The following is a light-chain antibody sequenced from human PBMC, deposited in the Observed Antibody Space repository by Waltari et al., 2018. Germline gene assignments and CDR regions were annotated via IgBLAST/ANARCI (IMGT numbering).Light chain of an antibody. V-gene: IGLV3-9*01. CDR3: QVWDSGTVV. Sequence: SFALTQPVSVSVALGQTATNSCGADNIESKNVHWYQQKPGQAPVLVIYRDKNRPSGIPDRFSGSNSGNTATLTVSRAQHDDEADYFCQVWDSGTVVFGGGTRLTVL. J-gene: IGLJ2*01. CDR1: NIESKN. CDR2: RDK.